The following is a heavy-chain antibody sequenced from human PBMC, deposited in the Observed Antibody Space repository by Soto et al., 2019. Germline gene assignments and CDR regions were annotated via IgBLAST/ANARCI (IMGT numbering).Heavy chain of an antibody. D-gene: IGHD5-12*01. CDR2: ISAYNGNT. J-gene: IGHJ6*03. Sequence: ASVKASCKASGYTFTSYGISWVRQAPGQGLEWMGWISAYNGNTNYAQKLQGRVTMTTDTSTSTAYMELRSLRSDDTAVYYCARVGSGYDTYYYYYYMDVWGKGTTVTVSS. CDR3: ARVGSGYDTYYYYYYMDV. V-gene: IGHV1-18*01. CDR1: GYTFTSYG.